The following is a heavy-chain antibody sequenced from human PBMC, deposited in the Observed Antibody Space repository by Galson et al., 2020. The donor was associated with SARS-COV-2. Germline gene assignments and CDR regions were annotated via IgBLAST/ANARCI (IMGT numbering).Heavy chain of an antibody. J-gene: IGHJ6*03. CDR2: ISSSSSYI. V-gene: IGHV3-21*01. Sequence: GGSLRLSCAASGFTFSSYSMNWVRQAPGKGLEWVSSISSSSSYIYYADSVKGRFTISRDNAKNSLYLQMNSLRAEDTAVYYCARMTLLEWLDYYYYMDVGAKGPRSPSP. D-gene: IGHD3-3*01. CDR1: GFTFSSYS. CDR3: ARMTLLEWLDYYYYMDV.